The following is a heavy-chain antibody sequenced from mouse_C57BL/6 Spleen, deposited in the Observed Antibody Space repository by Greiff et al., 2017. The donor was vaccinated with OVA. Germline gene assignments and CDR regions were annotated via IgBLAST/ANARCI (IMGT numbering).Heavy chain of an antibody. V-gene: IGHV1-59*01. J-gene: IGHJ1*03. CDR1: GYTFTSYW. D-gene: IGHD1-1*01. CDR2: IDPSDSYT. CDR3: ARALYGSSYWYFYV. Sequence: VQLQQPGAELVRPGTSVKLSCKASGYTFTSYWMHWVKQRPGQGLEWIGVIDPSDSYTNYNQKFKGKATLTVDTSSSTAYMQLSSLTSEDSAVYYCARALYGSSYWYFYVWGTGTTVTVSS.